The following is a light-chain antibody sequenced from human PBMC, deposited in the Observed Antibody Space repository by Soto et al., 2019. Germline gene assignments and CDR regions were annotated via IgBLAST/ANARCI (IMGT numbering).Light chain of an antibody. CDR3: SSYTPSNTRKIF. Sequence: QSVLTQPASVSGSPGQSITISCTGTSSDVGGYNYVSWYQQHPGKAPKFMIYDVSNRPSGVSNRFSGSKSGNTASLTISGLQAEDGADFYCSSYTPSNTRKIFFGIGRKVTVL. J-gene: IGLJ1*01. V-gene: IGLV2-14*01. CDR1: SSDVGGYNY. CDR2: DVS.